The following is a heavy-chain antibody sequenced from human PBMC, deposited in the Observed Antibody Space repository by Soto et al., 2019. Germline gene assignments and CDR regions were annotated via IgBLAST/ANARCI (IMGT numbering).Heavy chain of an antibody. V-gene: IGHV1-69*06. CDR1: GGTFSSYA. J-gene: IGHJ5*02. CDR2: IIPIFGTA. D-gene: IGHD6-19*01. CDR3: ARRRYSSGWSGSWFDP. Sequence: QVQLVQSGAEVKKPGSSVKVSCKASGGTFSSYAISWVRQAPGQGLEWMGGIIPIFGTANYAQKFQGRVTITADKPTSTAYMELSSLRSEDTAVYYCARRRYSSGWSGSWFDPWGQGTLVTVSS.